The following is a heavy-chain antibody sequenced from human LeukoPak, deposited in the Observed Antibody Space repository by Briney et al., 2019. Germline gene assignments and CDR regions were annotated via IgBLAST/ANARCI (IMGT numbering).Heavy chain of an antibody. CDR3: ARAPSRGYSGAMDV. CDR1: GFTVSSNY. J-gene: IGHJ6*02. D-gene: IGHD5-12*01. CDR2: LYSGGNT. V-gene: IGHV3-53*01. Sequence: PGGSLRLSCAASGFTVSSNYMSWVRQAPGKGLEWVSVLYSGGNTYYADSVKGRFTISRDNSKNTLYLQMNSLRAEDTALYYCARAPSRGYSGAMDVWGQGTTVTVSS.